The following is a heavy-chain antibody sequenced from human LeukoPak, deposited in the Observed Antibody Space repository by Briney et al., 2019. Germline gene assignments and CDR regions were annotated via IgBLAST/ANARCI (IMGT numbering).Heavy chain of an antibody. J-gene: IGHJ5*02. CDR1: GDSITSYY. CDR2: IYTSGST. Sequence: SETLSLTCTVSGDSITSYYWSWIRQSAEKGLEWIGRIYTSGSTNYNPSLKSRVTMSVDTSKNQFSLKLSSVTAADTAVYYCAREHNDFWSSNWFDPWGQGTLVTVSS. V-gene: IGHV4-4*07. CDR3: AREHNDFWSSNWFDP. D-gene: IGHD3-3*01.